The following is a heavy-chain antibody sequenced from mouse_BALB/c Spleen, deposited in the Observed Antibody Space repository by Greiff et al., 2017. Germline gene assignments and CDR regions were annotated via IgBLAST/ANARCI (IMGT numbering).Heavy chain of an antibody. CDR2: ISSGGSYT. Sequence: EVHLVESGGGLVKPGGSLKLSCAASGFTFSSYAMSWVRQTPEKRLEWVATISSGGSYTYYPDSVKGRFTISRDNAKNTLYLQMSSLRSEDTAMYYCARRGYDGYYLFAYWGQGTLVTVSA. CDR1: GFTFSSYA. CDR3: ARRGYDGYYLFAY. V-gene: IGHV5-9-3*01. J-gene: IGHJ3*01. D-gene: IGHD2-3*01.